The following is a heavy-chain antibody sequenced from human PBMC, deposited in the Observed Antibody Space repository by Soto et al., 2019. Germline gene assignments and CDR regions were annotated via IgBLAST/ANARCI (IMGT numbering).Heavy chain of an antibody. CDR2: IYYSGST. D-gene: IGHD6-13*01. V-gene: IGHV4-30-4*01. J-gene: IGHJ6*02. CDR1: GGSIIIGDYY. CDR3: ARDRGIAAAHYGMDV. Sequence: SETLSLTCTVSGGSIIIGDYYSSWIRQPPGKGLEWIGYIYYSGSTYYNPSLKSRVTISVDTSKNQFSLKLSSVTAADTAVYYCARDRGIAAAHYGMDVWGQGTTVTVSS.